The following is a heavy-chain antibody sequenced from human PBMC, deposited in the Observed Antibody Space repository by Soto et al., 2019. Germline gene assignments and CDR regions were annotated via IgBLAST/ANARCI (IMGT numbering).Heavy chain of an antibody. CDR2: IKSKTDGGTT. CDR3: TTLPEDTIFGVVNYSDY. V-gene: IGHV3-15*01. D-gene: IGHD3-3*01. Sequence: GGSLRLSCAASGFTFSNAWMSWVRQAPGKGLEWVGRIKSKTDGGTTDYAAPVKGRFTISRDDSKNTPYLQMNSLKTEDTAVYYCTTLPEDTIFGVVNYSDYWGQGTLVTVSS. J-gene: IGHJ4*02. CDR1: GFTFSNAW.